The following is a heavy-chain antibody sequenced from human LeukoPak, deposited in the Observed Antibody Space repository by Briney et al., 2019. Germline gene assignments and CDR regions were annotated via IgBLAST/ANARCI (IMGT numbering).Heavy chain of an antibody. V-gene: IGHV4-34*01. CDR1: GGSFSGYY. D-gene: IGHD2-2*01. Sequence: SETLSLTCAVYGGSFSGYYWSWIRQPPGKGLEWIGEINHSGSTNYNPSLKSRVTISVDTSKNQFSLKLSSVTAADTAVYYCARRSSGAAAKGYFQHWGQGTLVTVSS. J-gene: IGHJ1*01. CDR3: ARRSSGAAAKGYFQH. CDR2: INHSGST.